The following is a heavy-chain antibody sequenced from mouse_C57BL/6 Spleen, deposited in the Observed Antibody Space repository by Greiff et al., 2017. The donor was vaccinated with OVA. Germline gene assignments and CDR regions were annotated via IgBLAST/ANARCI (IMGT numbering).Heavy chain of an antibody. J-gene: IGHJ4*01. CDR1: GFNIKDDY. Sequence: EVQLQQSGAELVRPGASVKLSCTASGFNIKDDYMHWVKQRPEQGLEWIGWIDPENGDTEYASKFQGKATITADTSSNTAYLQLSSLTSEDTAVYYCRGGTTGDYWGQGTSVTVSS. D-gene: IGHD1-1*02. CDR3: RGGTTGDY. V-gene: IGHV14-4*01. CDR2: IDPENGDT.